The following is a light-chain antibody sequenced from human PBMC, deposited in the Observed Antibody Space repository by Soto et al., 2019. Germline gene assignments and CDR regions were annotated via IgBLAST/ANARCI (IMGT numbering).Light chain of an antibody. CDR3: QQYARHPYA. J-gene: IGKJ2*01. Sequence: ESVLTQSPGTLSLSPGERATLSCRASQRISNSYLALYQQKPGQAPRLLLYYASSMATGIPDWVSGSVSGTDFTLTISSLAPEDFAVYYCQQYARHPYAFGQGTKVEIK. CDR2: YAS. V-gene: IGKV3-20*01. CDR1: QRISNSY.